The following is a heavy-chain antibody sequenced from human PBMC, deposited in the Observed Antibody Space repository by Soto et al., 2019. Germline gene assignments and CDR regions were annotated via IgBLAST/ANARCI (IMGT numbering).Heavy chain of an antibody. V-gene: IGHV3-33*01. CDR2: MWSDGSKQ. D-gene: IGHD2-8*01. CDR3: ARDRDTNGRFSWLDP. CDR1: GFTFTHFG. Sequence: QVQLVESGGGVVQSGRSLRLSCATSGFTFTHFGIHWARQAPGKGLEWVAVMWSDGSKQDYTDSVKGRFTVSRDTSKNTVYLQMNSLRDEDTAVYYCARDRDTNGRFSWLDPWGPGTLVTVSS. J-gene: IGHJ5*02.